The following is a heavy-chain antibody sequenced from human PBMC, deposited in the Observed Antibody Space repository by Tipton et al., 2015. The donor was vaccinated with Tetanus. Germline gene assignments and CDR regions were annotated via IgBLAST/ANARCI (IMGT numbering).Heavy chain of an antibody. J-gene: IGHJ4*02. V-gene: IGHV3-9*01. CDR3: KKDDYPGGIGY. CDR2: VSLDSDRI. Sequence: SLRLSCAVSGFTFDKYAMHWVRQAPGKGLEWVSGVSLDSDRIDYADSVKGRFTSTRDNGKNSLYLQMNSLRVEDTALYYCKKDDYPGGIGYWGQGTLVTVSS. CDR1: GFTFDKYA. D-gene: IGHD3-16*01.